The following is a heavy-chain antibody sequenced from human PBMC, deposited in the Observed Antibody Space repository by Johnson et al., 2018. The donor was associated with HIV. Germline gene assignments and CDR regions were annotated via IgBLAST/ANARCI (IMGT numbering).Heavy chain of an antibody. CDR2: INWNGGRT. D-gene: IGHD2-15*01. CDR1: GFTFDDYV. V-gene: IGHV3-20*04. CDR3: TTDHSTDAFDI. Sequence: VQLVESVGGVARPGESLRLSCVASGFTFDDYVMSWVRQAPGKGLEWVSSINWNGGRTGYADSLKGRFTISRDNAKNSLSLQMNSLKTEDTAVYYCTTDHSTDAFDIWGQGTMVTVSS. J-gene: IGHJ3*02.